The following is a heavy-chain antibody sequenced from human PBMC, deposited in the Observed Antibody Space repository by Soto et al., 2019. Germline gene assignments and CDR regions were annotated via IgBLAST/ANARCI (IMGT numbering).Heavy chain of an antibody. Sequence: ASVKVSCKVSGYTLTELSMHCVRQAPGKVLEWMGGFDPEDGETIYAQKFQGRVTMTEDTSTDTAYMELSSLRSEDTAVYYCATIYSGYDFGAFDIWGQGTMVTVSS. CDR2: FDPEDGET. CDR3: ATIYSGYDFGAFDI. CDR1: GYTLTELS. D-gene: IGHD5-12*01. V-gene: IGHV1-24*01. J-gene: IGHJ3*02.